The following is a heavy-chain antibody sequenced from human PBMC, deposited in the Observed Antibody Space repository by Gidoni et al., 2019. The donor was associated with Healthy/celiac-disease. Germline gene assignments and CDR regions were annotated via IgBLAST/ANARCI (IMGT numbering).Heavy chain of an antibody. Sequence: QVQLKESGPGLVKPSQTLSPTCTFSRGSISSCGYYWSWIRQHPAKGLEWIGYIYYSGSTYYNPTLKSRVTISVDTSKNQFSLKLSSVTAADTAVYYCASAISYYYDSSGYYFDYWGQGTLVTVSS. CDR3: ASAISYYYDSSGYYFDY. CDR1: RGSISSCGYY. D-gene: IGHD3-22*01. CDR2: IYYSGST. V-gene: IGHV4-31*03. J-gene: IGHJ4*02.